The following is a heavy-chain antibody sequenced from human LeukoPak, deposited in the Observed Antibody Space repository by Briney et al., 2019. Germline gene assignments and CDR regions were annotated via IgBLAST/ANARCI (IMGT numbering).Heavy chain of an antibody. CDR3: ARDNRYCSSINCDFDC. Sequence: GGSLRLSCATSGFTFSYYAVHWVREAPGKGLEWVSALSGSSDSTYYADSVKGRVTISRDNSKNKLYLKMSSMTAADTAVYYCARDNRYCSSINCDFDCWGQGTMVTVSS. D-gene: IGHD2-2*01. CDR1: GFTFSYYA. CDR2: LSGSSDST. V-gene: IGHV3-23*01. J-gene: IGHJ4*02.